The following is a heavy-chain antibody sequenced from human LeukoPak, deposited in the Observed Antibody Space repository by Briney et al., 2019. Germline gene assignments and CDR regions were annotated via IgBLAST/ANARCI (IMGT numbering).Heavy chain of an antibody. CDR1: GFTFSGSA. Sequence: GGSLRLSCAASGFTFSGSAMHWVRQASGKGLEWVGRIRSKANSYATAYAASVKGRFTISRDDSKNTAYLQMNSLKTEDTAVYYCNTDPLYSSSWYSPGYWGQGTLVTVSS. D-gene: IGHD6-13*01. V-gene: IGHV3-73*01. CDR2: IRSKANSYAT. J-gene: IGHJ4*02. CDR3: NTDPLYSSSWYSPGY.